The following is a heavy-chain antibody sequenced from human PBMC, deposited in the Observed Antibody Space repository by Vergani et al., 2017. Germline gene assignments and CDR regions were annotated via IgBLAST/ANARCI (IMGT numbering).Heavy chain of an antibody. J-gene: IGHJ6*02. V-gene: IGHV3-9*01. D-gene: IGHD5-18*01. CDR2: ISWNSGSI. CDR3: AKDLHGYSYGRGSCGMDV. Sequence: EVQLVESGGGLVQPGRSLRLSCAASGFTFDDYAMHWVRQAPGKGLEWVSGISWNSGSIGYADSVKGRFTISRDNAKNSLYLQMNSLRAEDTALYYCAKDLHGYSYGRGSCGMDVWGQGTTVTVSS. CDR1: GFTFDDYA.